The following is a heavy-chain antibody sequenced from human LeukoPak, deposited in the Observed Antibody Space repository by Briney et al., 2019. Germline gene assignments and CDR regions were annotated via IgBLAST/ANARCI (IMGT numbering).Heavy chain of an antibody. J-gene: IGHJ4*02. CDR3: ARYSFPFC. CDR1: GGSFSGYY. CDR2: IYYSGST. D-gene: IGHD2-21*01. Sequence: SETLSLTCAVYGGSFSGYYWSWIRQPPGKGLEWIGSIYYSGSTYYNPSLKSRVTISVDTSKNQFSLKLSSVTAADTAVYYCARYSFPFCWGQGTLVTVSS. V-gene: IGHV4-34*01.